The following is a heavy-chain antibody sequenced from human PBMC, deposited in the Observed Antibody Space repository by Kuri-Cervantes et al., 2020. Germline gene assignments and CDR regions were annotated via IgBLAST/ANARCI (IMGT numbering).Heavy chain of an antibody. CDR1: GYTFTSYD. J-gene: IGHJ3*02. V-gene: IGHV1-8*02. CDR2: MNPNSGNT. CDR3: ARDKSGSYHDAFDI. D-gene: IGHD1-26*01. Sequence: ASVKVSCKASGYTFTSYDINWVRQATGQGLEWMGWMNPNSGNTGYAQKFQGRVTMTRDTSISTAYMELSRLRSDDTAVYYCARDKSGSYHDAFDIWGQGTMVTVSS.